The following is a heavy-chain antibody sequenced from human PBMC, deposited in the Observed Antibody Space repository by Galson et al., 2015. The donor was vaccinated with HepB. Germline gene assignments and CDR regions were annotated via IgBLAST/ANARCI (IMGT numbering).Heavy chain of an antibody. CDR2: IYYSGST. CDR3: ARVGSSIDNWFDP. CDR1: GGSINSGGYY. J-gene: IGHJ5*02. D-gene: IGHD6-13*01. Sequence: LSLTCTVSGGSINSGGYYWAWIRQHPGKGLEWIGYIYYSGSTYCNPSLKSRVTISVDTSKNQFSLKLSSVTAADTAVYYCARVGSSIDNWFDPWGQGTLVTVSS. V-gene: IGHV4-31*03.